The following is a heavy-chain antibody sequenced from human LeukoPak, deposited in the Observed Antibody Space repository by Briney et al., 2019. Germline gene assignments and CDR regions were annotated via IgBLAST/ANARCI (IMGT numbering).Heavy chain of an antibody. CDR3: ARDVRNYYDSSGYYLFDY. CDR1: GVSLSGYY. D-gene: IGHD3-22*01. Sequence: SETLSLTCAVSGVSLSGYYWGWIRQTPGKGLEWIGGINHSGRTNYNPSLKSRVTISMDTSKNQFSLKLSSVTAADTAVYYCARDVRNYYDSSGYYLFDYWGQGTLVTVSS. CDR2: INHSGRT. J-gene: IGHJ4*02. V-gene: IGHV4-34*01.